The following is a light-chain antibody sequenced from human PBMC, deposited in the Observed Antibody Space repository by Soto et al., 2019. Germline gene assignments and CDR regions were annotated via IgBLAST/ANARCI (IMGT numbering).Light chain of an antibody. CDR1: TSNIGAPYD. Sequence: QSVLTQLPSVSGAPGQRVSISCTGSTSNIGAPYDVHWYQHLPGTAPKLLIYGDNNRPSGVPDRFSGSKSGTSASLAITRLQAEDEADYYCQSYDISLHNYVFGTGTKVTVL. CDR2: GDN. J-gene: IGLJ1*01. CDR3: QSYDISLHNYV. V-gene: IGLV1-40*01.